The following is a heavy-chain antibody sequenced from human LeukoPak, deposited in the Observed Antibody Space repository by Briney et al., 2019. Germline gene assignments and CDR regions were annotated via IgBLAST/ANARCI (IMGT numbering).Heavy chain of an antibody. CDR1: GFIFSNYA. D-gene: IGHD3-9*01. CDR2: IGGRDGGT. Sequence: GASLRLSCAASGFIFSNYAMSWVRQAPGKGLEWVSAIGGRDGGTYYADSVKGRFTVSRDDPKNTLYLQMNTLRVEDTAVYYCAKWGDYDILTGYHDSDYWGHGTLVTVSS. CDR3: AKWGDYDILTGYHDSDY. V-gene: IGHV3-23*01. J-gene: IGHJ4*01.